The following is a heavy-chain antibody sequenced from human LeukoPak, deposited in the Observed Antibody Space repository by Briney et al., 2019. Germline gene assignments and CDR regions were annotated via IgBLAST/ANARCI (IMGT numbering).Heavy chain of an antibody. CDR3: ARDQGGFDY. Sequence: ASVKVSCKVSGYTLTELSMHWGRRAPGKGLEWMGGFDPEDGETIYAQKFQGRVTVTRDTSTSTVHMELSGLRSEDTAVYYCARDQGGFDYWGQGTLVTVSS. J-gene: IGHJ4*02. V-gene: IGHV1-24*01. CDR2: FDPEDGET. CDR1: GYTLTELS.